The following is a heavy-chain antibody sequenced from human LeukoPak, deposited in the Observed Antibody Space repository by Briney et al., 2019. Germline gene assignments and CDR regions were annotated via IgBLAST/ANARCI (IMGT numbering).Heavy chain of an antibody. CDR3: ARVLAGSGWYDVFDI. CDR2: MNPNSGNT. V-gene: IGHV1-8*01. J-gene: IGHJ3*02. Sequence: ASVTVSCKASGYTFTSYDINWMRQAAGQGLEGMGWMNPNSGNTGYAQKFQGRVTITRNTSISTAYMELSSLRSEDTAVYYCARVLAGSGWYDVFDIWAQGTMVTVSS. D-gene: IGHD6-19*01. CDR1: GYTFTSYD.